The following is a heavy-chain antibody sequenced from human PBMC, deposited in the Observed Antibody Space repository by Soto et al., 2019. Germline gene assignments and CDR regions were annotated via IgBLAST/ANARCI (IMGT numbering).Heavy chain of an antibody. V-gene: IGHV5-51*01. J-gene: IGHJ5*02. CDR3: ARHNRYSSTWFEGWFDP. D-gene: IGHD6-13*01. Sequence: PGESLKISCQGSGYSFTNYWVGWVRQIPGRGLEWMGITHPGDSDTRYSPFFRGQVTISADKSISTAYLQWSSLKASDTAMYYCARHNRYSSTWFEGWFDPWGQGTLVTVSS. CDR2: THPGDSDT. CDR1: GYSFTNYW.